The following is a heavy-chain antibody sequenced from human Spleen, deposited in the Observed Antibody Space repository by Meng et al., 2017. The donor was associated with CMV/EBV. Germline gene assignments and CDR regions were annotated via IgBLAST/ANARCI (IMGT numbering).Heavy chain of an antibody. CDR3: ARSQYSGSYWGSDFYFDY. V-gene: IGHV3-11*04. Sequence: LSLTCAASGFDVITNYMSWVRQAPGKGLEWVSCITSGGSSIYYADSVKGRFTISRDNAKNSLYLQMNSLRAEDTAVYYCARSQYSGSYWGSDFYFDYWGQGTLVTVSS. CDR2: ITSGGSSI. D-gene: IGHD1-26*01. CDR1: GFDVITNY. J-gene: IGHJ4*02.